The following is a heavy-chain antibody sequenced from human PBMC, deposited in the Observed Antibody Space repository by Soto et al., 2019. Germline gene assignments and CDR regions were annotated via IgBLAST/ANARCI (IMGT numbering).Heavy chain of an antibody. Sequence: GGSLRLSCAASGFTFSSYAMSWVRQAPGKGLEWVSAISGSGGSTYYADSVKGRFTISRDNSKNTLYLQMNSLRAEDTAVYYCAKDFSSTSCSDWFDPWGQGTLVAVSS. CDR2: ISGSGGST. CDR1: GFTFSSYA. J-gene: IGHJ5*02. V-gene: IGHV3-23*01. D-gene: IGHD2-2*01. CDR3: AKDFSSTSCSDWFDP.